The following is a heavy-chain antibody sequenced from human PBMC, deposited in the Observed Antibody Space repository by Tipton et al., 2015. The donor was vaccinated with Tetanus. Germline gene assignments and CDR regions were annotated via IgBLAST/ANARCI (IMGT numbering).Heavy chain of an antibody. J-gene: IGHJ4*02. Sequence: TLSLTCAVSGYSISSGYYWGWIRQPPGKGLEWIGSIYHSGSTYYNPSHKSRVTISVDTSKNQFSLKLSSVTAADTAVYYCARDEPTTVTTLGFDYWGQGTLVTVSS. CDR3: ARDEPTTVTTLGFDY. CDR2: IYHSGST. V-gene: IGHV4-38-2*02. CDR1: GYSISSGYY. D-gene: IGHD4-17*01.